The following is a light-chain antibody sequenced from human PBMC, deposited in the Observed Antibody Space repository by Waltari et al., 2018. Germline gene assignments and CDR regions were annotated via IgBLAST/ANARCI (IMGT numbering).Light chain of an antibody. J-gene: IGLJ2*01. CDR1: SLRGYD. CDR3: TSRARSGNHVV. V-gene: IGLV3-19*01. CDR2: GKS. Sequence: SSELTQDPAVSLALGQTVRITCQGDSLRGYDASWYQQKPGQAPELVIYGKSTRPSGIPDRFTCSTSRNTASLTITGAQAEDEADYYRTSRARSGNHVVFGGGTKLTVL.